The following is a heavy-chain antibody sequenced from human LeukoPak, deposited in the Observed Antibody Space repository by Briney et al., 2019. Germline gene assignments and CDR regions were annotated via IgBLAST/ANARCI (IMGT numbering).Heavy chain of an antibody. Sequence: GGSLRLSCAASGFTFSSYNMNWVRQAPGKGLEWVSYISPGSSTIYYADSVKGRFTISRDYAKNSLYLQMNSLRDEDTAVYYCARSKQLDYWGQGTLVTVSS. J-gene: IGHJ4*02. CDR3: ARSKQLDY. CDR2: ISPGSSTI. V-gene: IGHV3-48*02. D-gene: IGHD6-13*01. CDR1: GFTFSSYN.